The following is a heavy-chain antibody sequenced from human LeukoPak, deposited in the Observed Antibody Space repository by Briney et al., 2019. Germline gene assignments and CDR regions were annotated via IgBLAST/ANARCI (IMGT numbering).Heavy chain of an antibody. CDR3: ARLRTYRSSWLDY. V-gene: IGHV4-59*08. CDR2: IYYSGST. CDR1: GGSISSYY. Sequence: SETLSLTCTVSGGSISSYYWSRIRQPPGKGLEWIGYIYYSGSTNYNPSLKSRVTISIDTSKNQFSLKLSSVTAAHTAVYYCARLRTYRSSWLDYWGQGTLVTVSS. D-gene: IGHD6-13*01. J-gene: IGHJ4*02.